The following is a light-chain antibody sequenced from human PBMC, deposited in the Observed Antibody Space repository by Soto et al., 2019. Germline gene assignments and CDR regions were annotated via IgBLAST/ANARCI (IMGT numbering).Light chain of an antibody. J-gene: IGLJ2*01. V-gene: IGLV1-40*01. CDR1: SSNIGAGYD. CDR2: GNS. Sequence: QSVLTQPPSVSGAPGQRVTISCTGSSSNIGAGYDVHWYQQLPGTAPKLLIYGNSNRPSGVPDRFSGSKSGTSASLAITGLQAEDEADYYWQSYDSSLSAVVFGGGTKVTVL. CDR3: QSYDSSLSAVV.